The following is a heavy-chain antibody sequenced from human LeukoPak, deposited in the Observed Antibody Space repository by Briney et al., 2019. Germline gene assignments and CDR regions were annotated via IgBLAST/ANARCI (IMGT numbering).Heavy chain of an antibody. CDR1: VFTFSSYA. Sequence: GGSLRLSCAASVFTFSSYAMSWVRQAPGKGLEWVSAISGSGGSTYYADSVKGRFTISRDNSKNTLYLQMNSLRAEDTAVYYCAKDWDDSSGWSNLYYYYGMDVWGQGTTVTVSS. CDR2: ISGSGGST. D-gene: IGHD6-19*01. J-gene: IGHJ6*02. V-gene: IGHV3-23*01. CDR3: AKDWDDSSGWSNLYYYYGMDV.